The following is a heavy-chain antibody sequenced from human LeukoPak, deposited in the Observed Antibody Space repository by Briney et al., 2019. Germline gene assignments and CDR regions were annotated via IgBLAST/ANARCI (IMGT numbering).Heavy chain of an antibody. Sequence: SETLSLTCSVSGGSISSYYWSWIRQPPGKQLEWIGYIYYSGSTYYNPSLKSRVTISVDTSKNQFSLKLSSVTAADTAVYYCAREHGIAAAPTYYFDYWGQGTLVTVSS. CDR2: IYYSGST. CDR1: GGSISSYY. CDR3: AREHGIAAAPTYYFDY. J-gene: IGHJ4*02. V-gene: IGHV4-59*12. D-gene: IGHD6-13*01.